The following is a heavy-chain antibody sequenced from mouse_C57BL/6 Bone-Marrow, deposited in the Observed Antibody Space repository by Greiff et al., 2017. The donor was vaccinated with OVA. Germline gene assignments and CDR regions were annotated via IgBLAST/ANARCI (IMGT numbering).Heavy chain of an antibody. Sequence: VQLKQSGTVLARPGASVKMSCKTSGYTFTSYWMHWVKQRPGQGLEWIGAIYPGNSETSYNQKVKGKAKLTAVTSASTAYMELSSLTNEDSAVYYCTREVYYSNYGWYFDVWGTGTTVTVSS. J-gene: IGHJ1*03. CDR2: IYPGNSET. V-gene: IGHV1-5*01. CDR1: GYTFTSYW. CDR3: TREVYYSNYGWYFDV. D-gene: IGHD2-5*01.